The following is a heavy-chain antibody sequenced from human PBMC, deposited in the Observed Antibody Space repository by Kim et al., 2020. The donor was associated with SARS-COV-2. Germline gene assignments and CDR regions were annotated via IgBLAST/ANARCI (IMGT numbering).Heavy chain of an antibody. J-gene: IGHJ6*02. CDR2: IGTAGDT. Sequence: GGSLRLSCAASGFTFSSYDMHWVRQAPGKGLEWVSAIGTAGDTYYSGSVKGRFTISRENAKNSLYLQMNSLRAGDTAVYYCARAAPSSLRFFEWFDYYYYGMDVWGQGTTVTVSS. V-gene: IGHV3-13*04. D-gene: IGHD3-3*01. CDR1: GFTFSSYD. CDR3: ARAAPSSLRFFEWFDYYYYGMDV.